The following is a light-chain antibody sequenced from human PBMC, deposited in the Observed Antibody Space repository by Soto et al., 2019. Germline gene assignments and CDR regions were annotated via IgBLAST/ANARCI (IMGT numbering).Light chain of an antibody. CDR3: QQYNTSPWT. CDR1: QTVHSW. J-gene: IGKJ1*01. Sequence: DIQMTQSPSTLSASVGDRVTITRRASQTVHSWLAWYQQKPGKAPKLLIYKASSLESGVPSRFSGSESGTEFTLTISSLRPDDFATYYCQQYNTSPWTFGQGTKVEI. V-gene: IGKV1-5*03. CDR2: KAS.